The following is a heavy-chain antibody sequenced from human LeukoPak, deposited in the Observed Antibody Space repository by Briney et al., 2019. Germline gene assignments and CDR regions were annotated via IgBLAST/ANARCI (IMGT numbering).Heavy chain of an antibody. CDR1: GYTFTGYY. V-gene: IGHV1-2*02. CDR3: ASTSPYYYYYYMDV. J-gene: IGHJ6*03. D-gene: IGHD2-2*01. Sequence: ASVKVSCKASGYTFTGYYMHWVRQAPGQGLEWMGWINPNSGGTNYAQKFQGRVTMTRDTSISTAYMELSRLRSDDTAVYYCASTSPYYYYYYMDVWGKGTTVTVSS. CDR2: INPNSGGT.